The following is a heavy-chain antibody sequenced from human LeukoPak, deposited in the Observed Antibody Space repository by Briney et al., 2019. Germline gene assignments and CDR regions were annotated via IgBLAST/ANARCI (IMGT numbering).Heavy chain of an antibody. D-gene: IGHD1-26*01. J-gene: IGHJ4*02. CDR1: GFTFSNYA. Sequence: GGSLRLSCVVSGFTFSNYAMSWVRQAPGKGLEWVSAIRPSGGNTYYADSVKGRFTISRDNSKNTLFLQMNSLRAEDTAVYYYAKLVGTTTDDYWGQGTLVTVSS. V-gene: IGHV3-23*01. CDR3: AKLVGTTTDDY. CDR2: IRPSGGNT.